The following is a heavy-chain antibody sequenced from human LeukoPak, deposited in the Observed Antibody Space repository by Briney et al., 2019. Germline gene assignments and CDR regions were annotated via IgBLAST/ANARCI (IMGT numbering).Heavy chain of an antibody. CDR1: GFTFDDYA. CDR2: ISWNSGSI. J-gene: IGHJ4*02. D-gene: IGHD3-10*01. V-gene: IGHV3-9*01. Sequence: PGRSLRLSCAASGFTFDDYAMHWVRHAPGKGLEWVSGISWNSGSIGYADSVKGRFTISRDNAKNSLYLQMNSLRAEDTALYYCAKDASYGSGSYFAGWGQGTLVTVSS. CDR3: AKDASYGSGSYFAG.